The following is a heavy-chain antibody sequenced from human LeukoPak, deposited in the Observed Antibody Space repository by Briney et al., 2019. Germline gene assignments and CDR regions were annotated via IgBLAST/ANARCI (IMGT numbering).Heavy chain of an antibody. D-gene: IGHD3-22*01. J-gene: IGHJ5*02. CDR1: GFTFSDYY. CDR2: ISSSGSTI. CDR3: ARDYYDSSGDWFDP. V-gene: IGHV3-11*01. Sequence: GGSLRLSCAASGFTFSDYYMSWIRQAPGKGLEWVSYISSSGSTIYYADSVKGRFTISRDNAKNSLYLQMNSLRAEDTAVYYCARDYYDSSGDWFDPWGQGTLVTVSS.